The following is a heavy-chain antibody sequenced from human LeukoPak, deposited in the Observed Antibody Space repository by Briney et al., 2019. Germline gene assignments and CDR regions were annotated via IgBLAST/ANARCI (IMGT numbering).Heavy chain of an antibody. D-gene: IGHD3-10*01. CDR1: GYTFTSYA. CDR3: ARDRGTMVRGSRWFDP. J-gene: IGHJ5*02. V-gene: IGHV1-3*01. Sequence: ASVKVSCKASGYTFTSYAMHWVRQAPGQRLEWMGWINAGNGNTKYSQKFQGRVTITRDTSASTAYMELSSLRSEDTAVYYWARDRGTMVRGSRWFDPWGQGTLVTVSS. CDR2: INAGNGNT.